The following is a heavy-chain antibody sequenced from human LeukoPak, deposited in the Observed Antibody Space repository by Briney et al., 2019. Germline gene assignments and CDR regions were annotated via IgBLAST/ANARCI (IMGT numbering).Heavy chain of an antibody. CDR3: TTDLGLTMIRGVIVY. CDR1: GFTFTNVW. CDR2: IKSKGDGETT. V-gene: IGHV3-15*01. J-gene: IGHJ4*02. D-gene: IGHD3-10*01. Sequence: PGGSLRLSCAASGFTFTNVWMTWVRQAPGKGLEWVGRIKSKGDGETTDYTAPVKGRFTMSRDDSKATLYLQMNSLAAEDTAVYYCTTDLGLTMIRGVIVYWGQGALVTVSS.